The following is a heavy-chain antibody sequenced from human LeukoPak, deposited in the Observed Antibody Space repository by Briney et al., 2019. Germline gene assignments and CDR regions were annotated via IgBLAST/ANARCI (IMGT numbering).Heavy chain of an antibody. CDR1: GYTFTGYY. Sequence: GASVKVSCKASGYTFTGYYMHWVRQAPGQGLEWMGWINPNSGGTNYAQKFQGRVTMTRDTSISTAYMELSRLRSDDTAVYYCAGEDYYDSSGHDYWGQGALVTVSS. CDR3: AGEDYYDSSGHDY. D-gene: IGHD3-22*01. J-gene: IGHJ4*02. CDR2: INPNSGGT. V-gene: IGHV1-2*02.